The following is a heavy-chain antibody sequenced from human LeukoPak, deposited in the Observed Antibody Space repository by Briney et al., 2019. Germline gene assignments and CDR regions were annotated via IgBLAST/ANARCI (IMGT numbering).Heavy chain of an antibody. V-gene: IGHV3-23*01. D-gene: IGHD3-10*01. CDR3: AKSCASGSFYDD. J-gene: IGHJ4*02. CDR2: GSGSGGRT. Sequence: GGSLRLSCAPSRLTFSNYGMSWVRQSRGKGLEWVARGSGSGGRTYYADCVKGLFTISRYNCKNTLSLQMYDLRAADTAVYYCAKSCASGSFYDDWGQGTLLTVAS. CDR1: RLTFSNYG.